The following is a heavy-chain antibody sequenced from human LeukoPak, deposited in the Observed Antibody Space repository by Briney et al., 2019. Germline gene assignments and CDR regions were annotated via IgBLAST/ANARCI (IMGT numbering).Heavy chain of an antibody. Sequence: SETLSLTCTVSGVSISSSSYYWGWIRQPPGKGLEWIGNIYYSRSTHYSPSLKSRATISVDTSKNQFSLKLSSVTAADTAVYYCARGLSMIVVVVHDWYFDLWGRGTLVTVSS. V-gene: IGHV4-39*01. D-gene: IGHD3-22*01. J-gene: IGHJ2*01. CDR1: GVSISSSSYY. CDR3: ARGLSMIVVVVHDWYFDL. CDR2: IYYSRST.